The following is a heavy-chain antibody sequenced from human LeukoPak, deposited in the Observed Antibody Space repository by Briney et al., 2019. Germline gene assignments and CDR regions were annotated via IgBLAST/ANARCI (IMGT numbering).Heavy chain of an antibody. CDR1: GGSISSGSYY. D-gene: IGHD1-26*01. CDR2: IYTSGST. CDR3: ARESGSYPGAYMDV. Sequence: SQTLSLTCTVSGGSISSGSYYWSWIRQPAGKGLEWIGRIYTSGSTNYNPSLKSRVTISVDTSKNQFSLKLSSVTAADTAVYYCARESGSYPGAYMDVWGKGTTVTISS. J-gene: IGHJ6*03. V-gene: IGHV4-61*02.